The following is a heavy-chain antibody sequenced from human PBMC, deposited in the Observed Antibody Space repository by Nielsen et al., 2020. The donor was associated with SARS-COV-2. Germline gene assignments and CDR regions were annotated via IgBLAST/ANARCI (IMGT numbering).Heavy chain of an antibody. D-gene: IGHD6-13*01. J-gene: IGHJ5*02. V-gene: IGHV5-51*01. CDR1: GYTFPNHW. CDR2: IYPGDSDT. Sequence: GESLKISCKGSGYTFPNHWIGWVRQMPGKGLEWMGNIYPGDSDTRYSPSFRGQVTISVDKSISTAYLQWSSLKASDTAMYYCARSGIAAAGIHNWFDPWGQGTLVTVSS. CDR3: ARSGIAAAGIHNWFDP.